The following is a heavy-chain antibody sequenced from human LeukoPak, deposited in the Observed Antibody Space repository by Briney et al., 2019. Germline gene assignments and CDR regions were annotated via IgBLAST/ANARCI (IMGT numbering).Heavy chain of an antibody. D-gene: IGHD6-13*01. Sequence: ASVKVSCKASGYTFTSYYMHWVRQAPGQGLEWMGVINPSGGSTSYAQKFQGRVTMTRDMSTSTVYMELSSLRSEDTAVYYCAREEVHSSSWYGEGRAFDIWGQGTMVTVSS. J-gene: IGHJ3*02. CDR3: AREEVHSSSWYGEGRAFDI. CDR2: INPSGGST. V-gene: IGHV1-46*01. CDR1: GYTFTSYY.